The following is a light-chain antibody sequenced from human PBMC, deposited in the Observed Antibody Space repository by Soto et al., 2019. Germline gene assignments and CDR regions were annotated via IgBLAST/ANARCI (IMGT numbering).Light chain of an antibody. V-gene: IGKV3-20*01. Sequence: EIVLTQSPGTLSLSPGERATLSCRASQSVSSGYLAWYQQKPGQAPRLLIYGASSRATGIPDRFSGSGSGTDFTLTISRLGPEDVSVYYCQQYGGSPTWTFGQGTKVEIK. J-gene: IGKJ1*01. CDR2: GAS. CDR1: QSVSSGY. CDR3: QQYGGSPTWT.